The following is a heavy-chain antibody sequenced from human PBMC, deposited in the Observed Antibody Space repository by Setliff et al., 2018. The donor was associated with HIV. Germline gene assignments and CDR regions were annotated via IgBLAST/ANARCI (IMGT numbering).Heavy chain of an antibody. V-gene: IGHV4-61*09. D-gene: IGHD6-19*01. J-gene: IGHJ4*02. CDR1: GASFIRSRYY. CDR3: ARALAGGSGWNYFYL. CDR2: VYTTGSA. Sequence: SETLSLTCTVSGASFIRSRYYWSWSRQPAGKGLEWIGNVYTTGSASYNPSLESRVTILEALSKNQFSLNLDSVTAADTSVSFCARALAGGSGWNYFYLCGPGTLVTFSS.